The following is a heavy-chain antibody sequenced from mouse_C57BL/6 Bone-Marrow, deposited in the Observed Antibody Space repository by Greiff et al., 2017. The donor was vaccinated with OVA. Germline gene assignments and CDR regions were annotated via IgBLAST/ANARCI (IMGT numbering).Heavy chain of an antibody. D-gene: IGHD2-3*01. J-gene: IGHJ3*01. Sequence: VQLQQSGAELVRPGTSVKVSCKASGYAFTNYLIEWVKQRPGQGLEWIGVINPGSGGTNYNEKFKGKATLTADKSSSTAYMQLRSLTSADSAVYFCARRWLLRGWFAYWGQGTLVTVSA. CDR2: INPGSGGT. V-gene: IGHV1-54*01. CDR3: ARRWLLRGWFAY. CDR1: GYAFTNYL.